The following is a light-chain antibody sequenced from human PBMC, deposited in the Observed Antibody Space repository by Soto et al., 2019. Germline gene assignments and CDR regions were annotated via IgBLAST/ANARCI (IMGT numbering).Light chain of an antibody. Sequence: QSALTQPASVSGSPGQSITISCTGTSSDVGGYNYVSWYQQHPGKAPKLMIYDVSNRPSGVSNRFSDSKSGNTASPTISGLQAEDEADYYCSSYTSSSPTVVFGGGTKVTVL. V-gene: IGLV2-14*01. J-gene: IGLJ2*01. CDR3: SSYTSSSPTVV. CDR1: SSDVGGYNY. CDR2: DVS.